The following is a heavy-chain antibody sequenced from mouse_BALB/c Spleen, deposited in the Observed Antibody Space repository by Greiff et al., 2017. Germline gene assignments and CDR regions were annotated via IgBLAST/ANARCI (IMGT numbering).Heavy chain of an antibody. J-gene: IGHJ3*01. CDR3: ARDYGSDY. CDR1: GYSFTSYY. D-gene: IGHD1-1*01. Sequence: VQLQQSGPELMKPGASVKISCKASGYSFTSYYMHWVKQSHGKSLEWIGYIDPFNGGTSYNQKFKGKATLTVDKSSSTAYMHLSSLTSEDSAVYYCARDYGSDYWGQGTLVTVSA. V-gene: IGHV1S135*01. CDR2: IDPFNGGT.